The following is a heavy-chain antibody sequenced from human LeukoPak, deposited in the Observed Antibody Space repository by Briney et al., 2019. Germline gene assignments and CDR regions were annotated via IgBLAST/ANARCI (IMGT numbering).Heavy chain of an antibody. Sequence: GGSLRLSCAASGFTFSSYAMSWVRQAPGKGLEWVSAISGSGGSTYYADSVKGRFTISRDNSKNTLYLQMNSLRAEDTAVYYCAKGGSGELCYYYYGMDVWGQGTTVTVSS. CDR2: ISGSGGST. CDR1: GFTFSSYA. CDR3: AKGGSGELCYYYYGMDV. D-gene: IGHD3-16*01. V-gene: IGHV3-23*01. J-gene: IGHJ6*02.